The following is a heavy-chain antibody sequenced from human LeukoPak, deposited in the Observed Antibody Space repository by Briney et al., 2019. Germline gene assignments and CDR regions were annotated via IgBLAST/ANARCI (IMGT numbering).Heavy chain of an antibody. CDR1: GFTFGDYA. D-gene: IGHD6-19*01. Sequence: GGSLRLSCTASGFTFGDYAMSWVRQAPGKGLEWVGFIRSKAYGGTTEYAASVKGRFTISRDDSKSIAYLQMNSLKTEDTAVYYCTRVRDSSGWWGVPCYFDYWGQGTLVTVSS. J-gene: IGHJ4*02. V-gene: IGHV3-49*04. CDR3: TRVRDSSGWWGVPCYFDY. CDR2: IRSKAYGGTT.